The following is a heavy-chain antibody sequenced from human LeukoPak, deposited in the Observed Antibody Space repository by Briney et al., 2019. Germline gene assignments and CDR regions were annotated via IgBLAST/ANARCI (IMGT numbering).Heavy chain of an antibody. V-gene: IGHV3-30*02. CDR2: IQYDGSRK. CDR1: GFTFGDYA. CDR3: AKDLIL. J-gene: IGHJ3*01. Sequence: GGSLRLSCTASGFTFGDYAMSWVRQAPGKGLEWVSFIQYDGSRKNYVDSVKGRFTISRDNSKNTLYLRMFSLRPEDTAVYFCAKDLILWGQGTVVTVSS.